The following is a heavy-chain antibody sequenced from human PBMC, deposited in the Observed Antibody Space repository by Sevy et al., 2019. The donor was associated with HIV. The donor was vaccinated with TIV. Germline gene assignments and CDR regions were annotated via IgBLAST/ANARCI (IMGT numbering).Heavy chain of an antibody. V-gene: IGHV4-4*02. J-gene: IGHJ4*02. CDR2: IFRTGKA. D-gene: IGHD1-1*01. CDR1: GDSINNNRW. CDR3: ARHMTTTSTRGFDY. Sequence: SETLSLTCSLSGDSINNNRWWSWVRQPPGQGLEWIGEIFRTGKANYNASLESRVTISVDPSNNQIYLRLTSVTAADTAFYYCARHMTTTSTRGFDYWGQGALVTVSS.